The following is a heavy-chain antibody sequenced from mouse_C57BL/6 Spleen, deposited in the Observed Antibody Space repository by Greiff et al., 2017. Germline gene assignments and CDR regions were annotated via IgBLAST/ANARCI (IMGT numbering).Heavy chain of an antibody. J-gene: IGHJ1*03. CDR2: ISSGGSYT. Sequence: DVKLVESGGDLVKPGGSLTLSCAASGFTFSSYGMSWVRQTPDKRLEWVATISSGGSYTYYPDSVKGRFTISRDNAKNTLYLQMSSLKSEDTAMYYCAREDYDGSSYRWYFDVWGTGTTVTVSS. CDR1: GFTFSSYG. D-gene: IGHD1-1*01. V-gene: IGHV5-6*02. CDR3: AREDYDGSSYRWYFDV.